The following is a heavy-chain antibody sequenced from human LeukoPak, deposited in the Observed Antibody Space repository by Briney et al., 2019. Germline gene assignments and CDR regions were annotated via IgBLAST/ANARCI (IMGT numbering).Heavy chain of an antibody. CDR1: GYTFTSYG. CDR2: ISAYNGNT. CDR3: ARDPRHHDGDYGSFDY. D-gene: IGHD4-17*01. V-gene: IGHV1-18*01. Sequence: ASVKVSWKASGYTFTSYGISWVRQAPGQGLEWMGWISAYNGNTNYAQKLQGRVTMTTDTSTSTAYMELRSLRSDDTAVYYCARDPRHHDGDYGSFDYWGQGTLVTVSS. J-gene: IGHJ4*02.